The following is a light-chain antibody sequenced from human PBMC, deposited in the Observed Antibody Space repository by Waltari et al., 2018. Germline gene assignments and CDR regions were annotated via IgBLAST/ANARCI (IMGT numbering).Light chain of an antibody. Sequence: DIQMTQSPSTLSASVGDRVTLTCRASQSISSWLAWYQQRPGKAPKLLYYDAYSLKSGVPSRFSGSGFGSEFTLTISSLQPDDFATYYCQQYNSSSGTFGQGTEVEIK. CDR1: QSISSW. CDR2: DAY. J-gene: IGKJ1*01. CDR3: QQYNSSSGT. V-gene: IGKV1-5*01.